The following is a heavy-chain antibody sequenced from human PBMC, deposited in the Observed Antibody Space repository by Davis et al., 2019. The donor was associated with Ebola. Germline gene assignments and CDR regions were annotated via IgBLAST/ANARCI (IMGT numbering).Heavy chain of an antibody. Sequence: GESLKISCQGSGDSFTSYWIGWVRQMDGKGLEWMGIIYPGDSDTRYSPSFQGQFTISADKSISTAYLQWSSLKASDTAMYYCARRIEMAHWYFDIWGRGTLVTVSS. V-gene: IGHV5-51*01. CDR1: GDSFTSYW. D-gene: IGHD5-24*01. CDR3: ARRIEMAHWYFDI. CDR2: IYPGDSDT. J-gene: IGHJ2*01.